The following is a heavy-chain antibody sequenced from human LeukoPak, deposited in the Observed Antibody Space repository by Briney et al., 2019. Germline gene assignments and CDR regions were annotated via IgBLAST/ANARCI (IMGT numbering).Heavy chain of an antibody. Sequence: GGSLRLSCAASGFTFSSYDMHWVRQATGKGLEWVSAIGTAGDTYYPGSVKGRFTISRENAKNSLYLQMNSLRAGGTAVYYCARGFSYYDFWSGYLSFDIWGQGTMVTVSS. CDR3: ARGFSYYDFWSGYLSFDI. CDR1: GFTFSSYD. J-gene: IGHJ3*02. CDR2: IGTAGDT. D-gene: IGHD3-3*01. V-gene: IGHV3-13*01.